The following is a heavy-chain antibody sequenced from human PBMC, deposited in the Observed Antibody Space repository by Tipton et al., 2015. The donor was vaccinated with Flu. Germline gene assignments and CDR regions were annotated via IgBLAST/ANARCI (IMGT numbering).Heavy chain of an antibody. Sequence: TLSLICTVSGGSISSSSYYWGWIRQPPGKGLEWIGSIYYSGSTYYNPSLKSRVTISVDTSKNQFSLKLSSVTAADTALYYCARDSYGSSWTGGAFDIWGQGTMVTVSS. CDR1: GGSISSSSYY. CDR2: IYYSGST. CDR3: ARDSYGSSWTGGAFDI. D-gene: IGHD6-13*01. V-gene: IGHV4-39*07. J-gene: IGHJ3*02.